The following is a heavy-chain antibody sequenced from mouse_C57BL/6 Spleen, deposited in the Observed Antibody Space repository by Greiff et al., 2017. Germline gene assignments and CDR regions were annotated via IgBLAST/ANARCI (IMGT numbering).Heavy chain of an antibody. CDR3: ARADYYGSSYYDY. CDR2: ISGGGGNT. Sequence: DVMLVESGGGLVKPGGSLKLSCAASGFTFSSYTMSWVRQTPEKRLEWVATISGGGGNTYYPDSVKGRFTISRDNAKNTLYLQMSSLRSEDTALYYCARADYYGSSYYDYWGQGTTLTVSS. V-gene: IGHV5-9*01. D-gene: IGHD1-1*01. CDR1: GFTFSSYT. J-gene: IGHJ2*01.